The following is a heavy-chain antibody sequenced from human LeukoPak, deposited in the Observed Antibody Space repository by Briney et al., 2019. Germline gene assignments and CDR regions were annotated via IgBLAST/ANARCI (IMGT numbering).Heavy chain of an antibody. Sequence: GGSLRLSCAASGFTFSSYAMSWVRQAPGKGLEWVSAISGSGGSTYYADSVKGRFTISRDNSKNTQYLQMNSLRAEDTAVYYCAKGSDIVVVVAALDSAMFNCWGQGTLVTVSS. CDR2: ISGSGGST. CDR1: GFTFSSYA. D-gene: IGHD2-15*01. J-gene: IGHJ4*02. CDR3: AKGSDIVVVVAALDSAMFNC. V-gene: IGHV3-23*01.